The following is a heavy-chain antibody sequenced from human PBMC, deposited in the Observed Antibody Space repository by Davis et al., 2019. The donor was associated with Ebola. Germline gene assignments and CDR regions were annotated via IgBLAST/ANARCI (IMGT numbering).Heavy chain of an antibody. CDR1: GFTFSSYA. Sequence: GGSLRLSCAASGFTFSSYAMSWVRQAPGKGLEWVSAISGSGGSTYYADSVKGRFTISRDNSKNTLYLQMNSLRAEDTAVYYCARSLYSSSSTYFQHWGQGTLVTVSS. J-gene: IGHJ1*01. CDR2: ISGSGGST. CDR3: ARSLYSSSSTYFQH. D-gene: IGHD6-6*01. V-gene: IGHV3-23*01.